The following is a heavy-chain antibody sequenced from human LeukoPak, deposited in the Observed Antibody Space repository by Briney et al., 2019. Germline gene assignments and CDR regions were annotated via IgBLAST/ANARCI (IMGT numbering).Heavy chain of an antibody. D-gene: IGHD6-13*01. Sequence: GGSLRLSCAASGFTFSSYAMSWVRQAPGKGLEWVANIKQDGSEKYYVDSAKGRFTISRDNAKNSLYLQMNSLRAEDTAVYYCAKTMSSGIAAAPRAFDIWGQGTMVTVSS. CDR2: IKQDGSEK. V-gene: IGHV3-7*03. J-gene: IGHJ3*02. CDR3: AKTMSSGIAAAPRAFDI. CDR1: GFTFSSYA.